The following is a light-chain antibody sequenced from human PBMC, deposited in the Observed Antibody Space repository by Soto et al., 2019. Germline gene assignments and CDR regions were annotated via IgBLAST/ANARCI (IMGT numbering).Light chain of an antibody. V-gene: IGKV1-5*01. CDR3: QQYNGH. Sequence: DMQMTQSPSTLSASVGDRVTITCRASQSINTWLAWYQQKPGKAPKLLIYGASSLESGVPSRFSGSGSGTEFTLTISSLQPDDFATYYCQQYNGHFGKGTK. CDR2: GAS. CDR1: QSINTW. J-gene: IGKJ2*01.